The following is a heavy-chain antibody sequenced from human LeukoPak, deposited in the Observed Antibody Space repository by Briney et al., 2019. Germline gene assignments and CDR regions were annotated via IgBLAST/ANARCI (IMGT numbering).Heavy chain of an antibody. V-gene: IGHV1-46*01. CDR1: GYTFTSYY. Sequence: ASVNVSCKASGYTFTSYYMHWVRQAPGQGLEWMGIINPSGGSTGYAQKFQGRVTMTRDTSTSTVYMDLSSLRSEYTAVYYCARDGAAVSSSWYPGGTNWFDPWGQGSLVTVSS. CDR3: ARDGAAVSSSWYPGGTNWFDP. D-gene: IGHD6-13*01. CDR2: INPSGGST. J-gene: IGHJ5*02.